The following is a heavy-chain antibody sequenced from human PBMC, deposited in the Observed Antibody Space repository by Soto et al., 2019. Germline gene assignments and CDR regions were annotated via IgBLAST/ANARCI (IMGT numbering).Heavy chain of an antibody. V-gene: IGHV1-69*02. D-gene: IGHD2-15*01. CDR2: IIPILGIA. J-gene: IGHJ4*02. CDR3: ATPTRGDCSGGSCYRYYFDY. Sequence: QVQLVHSGAEVKKPGSSVKVSCKASGGTFSSYTISWVRQAPGQGLEWMGRIIPILGIANYAQKFQGRVTITADKSTSTAYMELSSLRSEDTAVYYCATPTRGDCSGGSCYRYYFDYWGQGTLVTVSS. CDR1: GGTFSSYT.